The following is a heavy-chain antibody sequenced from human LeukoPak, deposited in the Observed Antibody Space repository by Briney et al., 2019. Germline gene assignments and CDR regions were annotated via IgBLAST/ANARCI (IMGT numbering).Heavy chain of an antibody. D-gene: IGHD4-11*01. Sequence: GGSLRLSCIPSGFTVSSNYMSWVRQAPGKGLEWVSVIYSDGTTYYADSVKGRFTIPRDISKNTLYLQMNSLRAEDTAVYYCVRDSPYSDYLIGGAFNIWGQGTMVTVSS. CDR1: GFTVSSNY. V-gene: IGHV3-53*01. CDR3: VRDSPYSDYLIGGAFNI. CDR2: IYSDGTT. J-gene: IGHJ3*02.